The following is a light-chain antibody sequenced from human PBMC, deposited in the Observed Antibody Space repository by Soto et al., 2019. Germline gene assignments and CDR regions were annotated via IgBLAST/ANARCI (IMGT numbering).Light chain of an antibody. CDR1: QGISRY. J-gene: IGKJ4*01. CDR2: AAS. V-gene: IGKV1-8*01. CDR3: QEYYSYPPG. Sequence: AIRMTQSPSSFSASTGDRVTITCPAGQGISRYLAWYQQKPGKAPKILIYAASILQSGVPSRFSGSAAGTDFPLTSSGLESEVFATYYCQEYYSYPPGFGGGTQVEIK.